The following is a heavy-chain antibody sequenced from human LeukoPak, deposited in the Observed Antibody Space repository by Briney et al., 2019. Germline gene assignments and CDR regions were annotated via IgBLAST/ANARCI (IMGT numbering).Heavy chain of an antibody. Sequence: PGGSLRLSCAASGFTFSSYAMSWVRQAPGKGLEWVSAISGSGGSTYYADSVKGRFTISRDNSKNTLYLQMNSLRAEDTAVYYCAKGDPYDSSGYHDASDIWGQGTMVTVSS. D-gene: IGHD3-22*01. CDR1: GFTFSSYA. V-gene: IGHV3-23*01. CDR3: AKGDPYDSSGYHDASDI. J-gene: IGHJ3*02. CDR2: ISGSGGST.